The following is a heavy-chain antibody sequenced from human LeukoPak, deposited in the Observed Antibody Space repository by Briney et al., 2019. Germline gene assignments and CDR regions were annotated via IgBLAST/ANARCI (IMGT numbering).Heavy chain of an antibody. CDR2: ISSSGSTI. CDR1: GFTFSNYS. J-gene: IGHJ5*02. Sequence: QSGGSLRLSCAASGFTFSNYSMNWVRQAPGKGLEWVSYISSSGSTIYYADSVKGRFTISRDNAKNSLYLQMNTLRDEDTAVYYCARDLWFGELLMTPPNWFDPWGQGTLVTVSS. CDR3: ARDLWFGELLMTPPNWFDP. D-gene: IGHD3-10*01. V-gene: IGHV3-48*02.